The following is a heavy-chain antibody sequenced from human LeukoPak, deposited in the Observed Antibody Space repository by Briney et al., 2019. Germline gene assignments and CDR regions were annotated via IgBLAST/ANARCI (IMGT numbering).Heavy chain of an antibody. CDR2: IYYSGGT. V-gene: IGHV4-59*01. CDR1: GGSISSYY. CDR3: AKEGYCSGGSCYSDAFDI. D-gene: IGHD2-15*01. Sequence: SETLSLTCTVSGGSISSYYWSWIRQPPGKGLVWSGYIYYSGGTNYHPSLKSRVTISVDTSKNQFSLKLSSVTAADTAVYYCAKEGYCSGGSCYSDAFDIWGQGTMVTVSS. J-gene: IGHJ3*02.